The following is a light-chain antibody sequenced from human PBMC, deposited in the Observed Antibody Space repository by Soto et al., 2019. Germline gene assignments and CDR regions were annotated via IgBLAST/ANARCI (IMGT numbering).Light chain of an antibody. CDR1: QSISSW. CDR3: QHYNSYSIT. CDR2: KAS. J-gene: IGKJ3*01. Sequence: DIQMTQSPSTLSASVGDRVTITCRASQSISSWLAWYQQKPGKAPKLLIYKASSLESGVPSRFSGSGSGTEFTLTISSLQPADFATYYCQHYNSYSITFGPGTKVDIK. V-gene: IGKV1-5*03.